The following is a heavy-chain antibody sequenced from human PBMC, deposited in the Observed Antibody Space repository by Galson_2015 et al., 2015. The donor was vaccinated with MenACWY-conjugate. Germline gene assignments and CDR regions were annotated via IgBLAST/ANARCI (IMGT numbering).Heavy chain of an antibody. CDR3: AKDRDGYNFHYYYYYMDV. V-gene: IGHV3-23*01. CDR1: GFTFSSYA. Sequence: SLRLSCAASGFTFSSYAMSWVRQAPGKGLEWVSAISGSGGSTYYADSVKGRFTISRDNSKNTLYLQMNSLRAEDTAVYYCAKDRDGYNFHYYYYYMDVWGKGTTVTVSS. CDR2: ISGSGGST. D-gene: IGHD5-24*01. J-gene: IGHJ6*03.